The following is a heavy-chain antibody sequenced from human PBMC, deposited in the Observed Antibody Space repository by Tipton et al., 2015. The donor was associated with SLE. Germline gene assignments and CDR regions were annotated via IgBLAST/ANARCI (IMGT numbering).Heavy chain of an antibody. CDR2: IIPIFGTA. D-gene: IGHD3-9*01. J-gene: IGHJ5*02. CDR1: GGTFSSYA. V-gene: IGHV1-69*06. Sequence: QLVQSGAEVKKPGSSVKVSCKASGGTFSSYAISWVRQAPGQGLEWMGRIIPIFGTANYAQKLQGRVTMTTDTSTSTAYMELRSLRSDDTAVYYCAREGLGYYDILTLGDWFDPWGQGTLVTVSS. CDR3: AREGLGYYDILTLGDWFDP.